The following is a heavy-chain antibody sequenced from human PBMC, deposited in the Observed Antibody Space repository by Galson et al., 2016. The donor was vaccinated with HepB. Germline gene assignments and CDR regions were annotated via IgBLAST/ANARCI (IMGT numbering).Heavy chain of an antibody. CDR1: GDSISDGGYY. D-gene: IGHD4-17*01. V-gene: IGHV4-31*01. CDR3: ARDGHDYGLDYFDY. J-gene: IGHJ4*02. CDR2: IYYSGRT. Sequence: TLSLTCTVSGDSISDGGYYWNWIRQHPGKGLEWIGYIYYSGRTDYNPSLKSPIAISVDTSKNQFSLKLSSVTVADTAVYYCARDGHDYGLDYFDYWGQGILVTVSS.